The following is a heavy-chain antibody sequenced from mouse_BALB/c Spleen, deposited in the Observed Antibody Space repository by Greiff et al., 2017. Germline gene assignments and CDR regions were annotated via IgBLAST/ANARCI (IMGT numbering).Heavy chain of an antibody. CDR2: ISYDGSN. Sequence: EVQVVESGPGLVKPSQSLSLTCSVTGYSITSGYYWNWIRQFPGNKLEWMGYISYDGSNNYNPSLKNRISITRDTSKNQFFLKLNYVTTEDTATYYCARAYYGDYVDYAMDYWGQGTSVTVSS. V-gene: IGHV3-6*01. J-gene: IGHJ4*01. D-gene: IGHD2-13*01. CDR1: GYSITSGYY. CDR3: ARAYYGDYVDYAMDY.